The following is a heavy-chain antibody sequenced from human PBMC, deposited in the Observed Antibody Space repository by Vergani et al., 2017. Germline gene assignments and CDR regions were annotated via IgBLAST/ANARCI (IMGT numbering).Heavy chain of an antibody. CDR2: ISGSGGST. CDR3: AKDHNQYYDSTGVDY. J-gene: IGHJ4*02. Sequence: EVQLLESGGGLVQPGESLRLSCAASGFTFSSYAMSWVRQAPGKGLEWVSAISGSGGSTYYADSVKGRFTISRDNSKNTLYLQMNSLRAEDTAVYYCAKDHNQYYDSTGVDYWGQGTLVTVSS. D-gene: IGHD3-22*01. V-gene: IGHV3-23*01. CDR1: GFTFSSYA.